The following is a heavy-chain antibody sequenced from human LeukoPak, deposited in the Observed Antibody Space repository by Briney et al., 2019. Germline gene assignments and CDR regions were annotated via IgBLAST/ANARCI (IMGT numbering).Heavy chain of an antibody. CDR1: GFTFSNAW. CDR2: IKNKVDGGTT. D-gene: IGHD3-10*01. J-gene: IGHJ4*02. CDR3: STRAGWEFLTEF. V-gene: IGHV3-15*01. Sequence: GGSLRLSCAASGFTFSNAWMSWVRQAPGKGPEWVGRIKNKVDGGTTDYAAPVKGRFTISRDDSKSTLYLQMDSLKPEDTAVYYCSTRAGWEFLTEFWGQGALVTVSS.